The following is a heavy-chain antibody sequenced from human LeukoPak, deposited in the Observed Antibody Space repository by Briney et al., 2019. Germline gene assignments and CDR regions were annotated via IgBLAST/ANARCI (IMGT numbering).Heavy chain of an antibody. CDR1: GGSISSYY. V-gene: IGHV4-4*09. D-gene: IGHD3-10*01. Sequence: PSETLSLTCTVSGGSISSYYWSWIRQPPGKGLEWIGYIYSSGNTNDNPSLKSRVTMSVDTSKNQFSLKLSSVTAADTAVYYCARHGSLHSPLGPWGQGTQVTVSS. CDR3: ARHGSLHSPLGP. CDR2: IYSSGNT. J-gene: IGHJ5*02.